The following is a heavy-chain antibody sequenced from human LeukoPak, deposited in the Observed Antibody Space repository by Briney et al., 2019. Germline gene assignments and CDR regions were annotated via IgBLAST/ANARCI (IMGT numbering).Heavy chain of an antibody. CDR2: TIPIFGTA. Sequence: SVKVSCKASGGTFSSYAISWVRQAPGQGLEWMGGTIPIFGTANYAQKFQGRVTITADESTSTAYMELSSLRSEDTAVYYCARPPDYGDGTNDAFDIWGQGTMVTVSS. CDR3: ARPPDYGDGTNDAFDI. CDR1: GGTFSSYA. V-gene: IGHV1-69*01. J-gene: IGHJ3*02. D-gene: IGHD4-17*01.